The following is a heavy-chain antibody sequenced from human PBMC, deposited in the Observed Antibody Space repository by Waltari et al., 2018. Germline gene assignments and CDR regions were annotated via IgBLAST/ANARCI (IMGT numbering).Heavy chain of an antibody. D-gene: IGHD3-10*01. CDR1: GFTFSSYG. Sequence: QVQLVESGGGVVQPGGSPRLSWAASGFTFSSYGMHWVCQAPGTGLEWVAFIRYDGSNKYYADSVKGRFTISRDNSKNTLYLQMNSLRAEDTAVYYCAKDPRARDGEKPGDYWGQGTLVTVSS. CDR2: IRYDGSNK. J-gene: IGHJ4*02. CDR3: AKDPRARDGEKPGDY. V-gene: IGHV3-30*02.